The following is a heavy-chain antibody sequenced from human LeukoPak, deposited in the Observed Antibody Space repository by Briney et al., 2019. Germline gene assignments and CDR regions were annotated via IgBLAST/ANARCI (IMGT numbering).Heavy chain of an antibody. D-gene: IGHD2-21*02. CDR2: INPNSGGT. J-gene: IGHJ4*02. V-gene: IGHV1-2*02. Sequence: ASVKVSCKASGHTFTGYYMHWVRQAPGQGLEWMGWINPNSGGTNYARKFQGRVTITADKSTSTAYMELSSLRSEDTAVYYCAKDIGVVVTAIDYWGQGTLVTVSS. CDR1: GHTFTGYY. CDR3: AKDIGVVVTAIDY.